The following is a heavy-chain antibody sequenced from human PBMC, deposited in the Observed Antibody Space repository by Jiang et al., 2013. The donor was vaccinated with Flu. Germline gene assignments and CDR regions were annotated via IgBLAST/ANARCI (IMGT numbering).Heavy chain of an antibody. Sequence: TFTSYYMHWVRQAPGQGLEWMGIINPSGGSTSYAQKFQGRVTMTRDTSTSTVYMELSSLRSEDTAVYYCATPVLGYCSGGSCPLDVWGQGTTVTVSS. D-gene: IGHD2-15*01. CDR1: TFTSYY. CDR3: ATPVLGYCSGGSCPLDV. V-gene: IGHV1-46*01. CDR2: INPSGGST. J-gene: IGHJ6*02.